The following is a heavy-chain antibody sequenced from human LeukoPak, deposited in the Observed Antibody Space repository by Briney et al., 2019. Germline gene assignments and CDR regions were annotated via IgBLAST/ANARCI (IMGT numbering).Heavy chain of an antibody. CDR2: IYCICKWYN. V-gene: IGHV6-1*01. CDR3: TGGGLVRGLLRWFDP. CDR1: RDRVSSTRAG. J-gene: IGHJ5*02. D-gene: IGHD3-10*01. Sequence: LSLTHVISRDRVSSTRAGRIWIDQPPPRDLDWLGWIYCICKWYNEYEISVTSRINIPHDTSKSKFYLQLISVTHEDTAVYCCTGGGLVRGLLRWFDPSGQGALVTVSS.